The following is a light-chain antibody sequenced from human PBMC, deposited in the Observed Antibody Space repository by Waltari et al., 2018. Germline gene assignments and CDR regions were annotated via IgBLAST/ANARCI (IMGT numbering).Light chain of an antibody. J-gene: IGKJ2*01. Sequence: DIVMTQSPDSLAVSLGERATINCKSSQSLSYSSNNKNYLAWYQQKPGQPPTVLMYWASTRESGVPDRFSGSGSGTDFTLTISSLQAEDVAVYYCQQYYSTSSTFGQGTKLEIK. V-gene: IGKV4-1*01. CDR1: QSLSYSSNNKNY. CDR3: QQYYSTSST. CDR2: WAS.